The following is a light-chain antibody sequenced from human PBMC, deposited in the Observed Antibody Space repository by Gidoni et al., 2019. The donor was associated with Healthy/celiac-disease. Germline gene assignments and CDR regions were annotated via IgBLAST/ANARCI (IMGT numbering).Light chain of an antibody. CDR3: QQYNSYSGYT. V-gene: IGKV1-5*03. CDR2: KAS. CDR1: PSISSW. Sequence: DIQLTQSPSTLSASVGDRVTITCRASPSISSWLAWYQQKPGKAPKLLIYKASSLESGVPSRFSGSGSGTEFTLTISSLQPDDVATYYCQQYNSYSGYTFGQGTKLEIK. J-gene: IGKJ2*01.